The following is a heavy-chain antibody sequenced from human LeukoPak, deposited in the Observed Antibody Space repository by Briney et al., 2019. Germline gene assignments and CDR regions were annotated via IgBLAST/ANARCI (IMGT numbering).Heavy chain of an antibody. CDR2: ISSRSSYI. V-gene: IGHV3-21*01. J-gene: IGHJ4*02. CDR3: ARGVRNCSSTSCYGLFDY. Sequence: GGSLRLSCAASGFPFRSYSMNWVRQAPGKGLEWVSSISSRSSYIYYADSVKGRFTISRDNAKNSLYLQMNSLRAEDTAVYYCARGVRNCSSTSCYGLFDYWGQGTLVTVSS. CDR1: GFPFRSYS. D-gene: IGHD2-2*01.